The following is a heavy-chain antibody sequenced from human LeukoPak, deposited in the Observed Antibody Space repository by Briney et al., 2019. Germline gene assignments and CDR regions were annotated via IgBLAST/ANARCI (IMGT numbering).Heavy chain of an antibody. V-gene: IGHV3-23*01. J-gene: IGHJ4*02. Sequence: GGSLRLSCAASGFTFSAFAMSWVRQAPGKGLEWVSAISGSGVRTYYADSVKGRFTISRDNSKNTLYLQMHSLRAEDTAIYYCAKERYYGSGTYNDYWGQGTLVTVSS. CDR1: GFTFSAFA. D-gene: IGHD3-10*01. CDR2: ISGSGVRT. CDR3: AKERYYGSGTYNDY.